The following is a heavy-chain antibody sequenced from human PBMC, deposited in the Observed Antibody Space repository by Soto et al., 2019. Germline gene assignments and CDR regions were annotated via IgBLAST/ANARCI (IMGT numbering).Heavy chain of an antibody. V-gene: IGHV3-23*01. D-gene: IGHD3-10*01. CDR1: GFTFSSYA. J-gene: IGHJ4*02. CDR2: ISGSGGST. Sequence: GGSLRLSCAASGFTFSSYAMSWVRQAPGKGLEWVSAISGSGGSTYYAESVKGRFTISRDNSKNTRYLQMNSLRAEDTAVYYCAKVPYGSGSYYKVSHYFDYWGQGTLVTVSS. CDR3: AKVPYGSGSYYKVSHYFDY.